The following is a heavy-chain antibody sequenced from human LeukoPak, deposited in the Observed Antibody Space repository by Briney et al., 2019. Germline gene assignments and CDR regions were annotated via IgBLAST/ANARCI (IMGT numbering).Heavy chain of an antibody. D-gene: IGHD3-22*01. J-gene: IGHJ6*02. Sequence: EASVKVSRKASGYTFTSYHIDWVRQAPGQGPEWMGWMNAKSGHTGYAQNLEGRVTMTRDTSTNTAYMELRGLRSEDTAVYFCARGMFDNSGHYYYFYYALDVWGQGTTVTVSS. CDR2: MNAKSGHT. V-gene: IGHV1-8*01. CDR3: ARGMFDNSGHYYYFYYALDV. CDR1: GYTFTSYH.